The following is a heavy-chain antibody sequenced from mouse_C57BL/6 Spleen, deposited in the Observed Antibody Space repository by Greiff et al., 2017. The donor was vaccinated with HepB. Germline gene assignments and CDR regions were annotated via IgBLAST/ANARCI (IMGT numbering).Heavy chain of an antibody. CDR1: GYTFTSYW. D-gene: IGHD1-1*02. CDR3: ARDGGTKVYYYAMDY. J-gene: IGHJ4*01. CDR2: IHPNSGST. V-gene: IGHV1-64*01. Sequence: QVQLQQSGAELVKPGASVKLSCKASGYTFTSYWMHWVKQRPGQGLEWIGMIHPNSGSTNYNEKFKSKATLTVDKSSSTAYMQLSSRTSEDSAVYYCARDGGTKVYYYAMDYWGQGTSVTVSS.